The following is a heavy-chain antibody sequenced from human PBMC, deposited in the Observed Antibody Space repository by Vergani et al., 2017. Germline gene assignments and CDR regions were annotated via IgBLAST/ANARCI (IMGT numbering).Heavy chain of an antibody. CDR2: IYPGDSDT. CDR1: GYSFTSYW. CDR3: ARQDIVVVPEKNWFDP. V-gene: IGHV5-51*01. D-gene: IGHD2-2*01. Sequence: EMQLVQSGAEVKKPGESLKISCKGSGYSFTSYWIGWVRQMPGKGLEWMGIIYPGDSDTRYSPSFQGQVTISADKSISTAYLQWSSLKASDTAMYYCARQDIVVVPEKNWFDPWGQGTLVTVSS. J-gene: IGHJ5*02.